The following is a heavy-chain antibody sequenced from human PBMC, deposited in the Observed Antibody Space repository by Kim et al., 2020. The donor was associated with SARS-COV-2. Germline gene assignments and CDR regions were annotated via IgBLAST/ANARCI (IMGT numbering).Heavy chain of an antibody. J-gene: IGHJ5*02. Sequence: TNYNPSLKSRVTISVDTSKNQFSLKLSSVTAADTAVYYCARGIQLWSIPTWGQGTLVTVSS. D-gene: IGHD5-18*01. CDR3: ARGIQLWSIPT. V-gene: IGHV4-59*09. CDR2: T.